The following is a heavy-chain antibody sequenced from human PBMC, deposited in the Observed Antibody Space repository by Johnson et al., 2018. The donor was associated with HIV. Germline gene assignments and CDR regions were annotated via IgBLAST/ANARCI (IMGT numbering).Heavy chain of an antibody. CDR1: GFTFSSYG. CDR2: ISYDGSNK. CDR3: AKTYSSSWYAFDI. D-gene: IGHD6-13*01. J-gene: IGHJ3*02. Sequence: VQLMESGGGVVQPGRSLRLSCAASGFTFSSYGMHLVRQAPGKGLEWVAVISYDGSNKYYAYSVKGRFTISRDNSKNTLYLQMNSLRAEDTAVYYCAKTYSSSWYAFDIWGQGTMVTVSS. V-gene: IGHV3-30*18.